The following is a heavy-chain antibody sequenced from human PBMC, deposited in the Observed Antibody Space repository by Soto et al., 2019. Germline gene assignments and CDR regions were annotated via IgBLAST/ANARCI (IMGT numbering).Heavy chain of an antibody. Sequence: ASVKVSCKASGFTFTSSAVQWVRQARGQRLEWIGWIVVGSGNTNYAQKFQERVTITRDMSTSTAYMELSSLRSEDTAVYYCAAGPLRYYYGSGSFMDYYYGMDVWGQGTTVTVSS. CDR3: AAGPLRYYYGSGSFMDYYYGMDV. J-gene: IGHJ6*02. D-gene: IGHD3-10*01. V-gene: IGHV1-58*01. CDR1: GFTFTSSA. CDR2: IVVGSGNT.